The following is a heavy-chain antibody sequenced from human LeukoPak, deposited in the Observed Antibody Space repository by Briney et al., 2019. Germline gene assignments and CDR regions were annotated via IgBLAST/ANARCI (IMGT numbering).Heavy chain of an antibody. D-gene: IGHD4-11*01. V-gene: IGHV3-33*01. J-gene: IGHJ3*02. CDR1: GFTFSSYG. CDR3: ARDARMTTDAFDI. Sequence: GGSLRLSCAASGFTFSSYGMHWVRQAPGKGLEWVAVIWYDGSNKYYADSVKGRFTISRDNSKNTLYLQMNSLRAEDTAVYYCARDARMTTDAFDIWGQGTMVTVSS. CDR2: IWYDGSNK.